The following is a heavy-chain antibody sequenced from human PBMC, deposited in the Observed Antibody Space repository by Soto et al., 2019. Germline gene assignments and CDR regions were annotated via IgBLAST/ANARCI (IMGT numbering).Heavy chain of an antibody. Sequence: QVQLVQCGAEVKKPGASVNVSCKASGYTFTGYYMHWVRQAPGQGLEWMGWINPNSGGTNYAQKFQGRVTMTRDTSISTAYMELSRLRSDDTAVYYCARDKIRIAARPGTFDYWGQGTLVTVSS. CDR3: ARDKIRIAARPGTFDY. CDR2: INPNSGGT. V-gene: IGHV1-2*02. J-gene: IGHJ4*02. D-gene: IGHD6-6*01. CDR1: GYTFTGYY.